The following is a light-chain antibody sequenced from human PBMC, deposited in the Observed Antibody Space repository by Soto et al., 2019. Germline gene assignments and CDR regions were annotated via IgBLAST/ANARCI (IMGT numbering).Light chain of an antibody. J-gene: IGLJ2*01. Sequence: QSALTQPASVSGSPGQSITISCAGTSADVGAFDYVSWYQHHPGKVPKLMIYDVSDRPSGVSTRFSGSKSANMASLTISGLQADDEADYYCAAYTTSSTLVFGGGTKVTGL. CDR2: DVS. V-gene: IGLV2-14*03. CDR1: SADVGAFDY. CDR3: AAYTTSSTLV.